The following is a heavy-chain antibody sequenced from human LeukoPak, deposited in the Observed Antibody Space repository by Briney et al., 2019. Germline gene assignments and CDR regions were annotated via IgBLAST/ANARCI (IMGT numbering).Heavy chain of an antibody. V-gene: IGHV3-48*04. CDR2: ISTSSNTI. CDR3: AKGIAYGYGYFSDY. J-gene: IGHJ4*02. CDR1: GFRFSEYS. D-gene: IGHD5-18*01. Sequence: PGGSLRLSCVASGFRFSEYSMSWVRQAPGKGLEWLSFISTSSNTIYYADSVKGRFTVSRDNAKSLLFLQMDSLRAEDTAKYYCAKGIAYGYGYFSDYWGQGILVAVSS.